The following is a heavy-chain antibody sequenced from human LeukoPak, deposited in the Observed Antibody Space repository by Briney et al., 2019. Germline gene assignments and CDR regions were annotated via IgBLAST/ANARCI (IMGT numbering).Heavy chain of an antibody. CDR1: GFSFSPNA. J-gene: IGHJ4*02. D-gene: IGHD2-21*02. V-gene: IGHV3-23*01. CDR2: VGGDGRT. Sequence: GGSLRLSCAASGFSFSPNAMSWFRQAPGRGLQWVAGVGGDGRTHYTDSVRGRFTISRDNSKNTLHLQMDSLRVDDTAVYYCVKDMSWWVTVDFWGQGTLVTVSS. CDR3: VKDMSWWVTVDF.